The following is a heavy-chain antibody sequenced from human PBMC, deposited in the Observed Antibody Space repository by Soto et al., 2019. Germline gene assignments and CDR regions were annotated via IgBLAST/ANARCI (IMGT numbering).Heavy chain of an antibody. Sequence: PGGSLRLSCAASGFTFSSYWMSWVRQAPGKGLEWVANIKQDGSEKYYVDSVKGRFTISRDNAKNSLYLQMNSLRAEDTAVYYCARVSPYYYGPLDYMDVWGKGTTVTVS. CDR3: ARVSPYYYGPLDYMDV. V-gene: IGHV3-7*01. J-gene: IGHJ6*03. D-gene: IGHD3-10*01. CDR1: GFTFSSYW. CDR2: IKQDGSEK.